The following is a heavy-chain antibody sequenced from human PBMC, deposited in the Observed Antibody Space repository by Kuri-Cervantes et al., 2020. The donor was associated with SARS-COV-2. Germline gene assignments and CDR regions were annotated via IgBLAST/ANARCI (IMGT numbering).Heavy chain of an antibody. J-gene: IGHJ5*02. CDR2: IYSCGST. V-gene: IGHV3-53*01. CDR1: GFTVSSNY. CDR3: AREGHYDFRSGYYEGYWFDP. D-gene: IGHD3-3*01. Sequence: GESLKISCAASGFTVSSNYMSWVRQAPGKGLEWVSVIYSCGSTYYADSVKGRFTISRDNSKNTLYLQMNSLRAEDTALYYCAREGHYDFRSGYYEGYWFDPWGQGTLVTVSS.